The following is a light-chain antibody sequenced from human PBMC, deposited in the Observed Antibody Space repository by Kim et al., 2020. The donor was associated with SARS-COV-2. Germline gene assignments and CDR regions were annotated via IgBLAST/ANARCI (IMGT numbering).Light chain of an antibody. CDR2: AAS. J-gene: IGKJ5*01. Sequence: ASVGDRVTITCRASQGISSYLAWYQQKPGEAPKLLIYAASTFQNGVPSRFSGSGSGTEFTLTISGLQPEDFATYYCQQLDTFPRVPFGLGTRLEIK. CDR1: QGISSY. V-gene: IGKV1-9*01. CDR3: QQLDTFPRVP.